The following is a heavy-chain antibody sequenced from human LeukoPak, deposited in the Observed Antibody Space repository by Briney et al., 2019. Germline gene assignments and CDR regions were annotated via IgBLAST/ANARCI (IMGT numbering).Heavy chain of an antibody. CDR1: GFTFSTYA. Sequence: GGSLRLSCAASGFTFSTYAIHWVRQAPGKGLEWVALLSYDGSKKYYADSVKGRFTISRDNSKNTLYLQMNSLRAEDTAVYYCARAGGSYSPFDYWGQGTLVTVSS. J-gene: IGHJ4*02. CDR3: ARAGGSYSPFDY. V-gene: IGHV3-30*04. CDR2: LSYDGSKK. D-gene: IGHD1-26*01.